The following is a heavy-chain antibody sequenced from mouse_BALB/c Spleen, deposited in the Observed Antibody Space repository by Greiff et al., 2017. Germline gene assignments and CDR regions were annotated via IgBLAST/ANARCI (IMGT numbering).Heavy chain of an antibody. CDR2: ISSGGST. D-gene: IGHD1-1*01. Sequence: EVQGVESGGGLVKPGGSLKLSCAASGFTFSSYAMSWVRQTPEKRLEWVASISSGGSTYYPDSVKGRFTISRDNARNILYLQMSSLRSEDTAMYYCAREGDYYYGSSYDAMDYWGQGTSVTVSS. J-gene: IGHJ4*01. CDR3: AREGDYYYGSSYDAMDY. V-gene: IGHV5-6-5*01. CDR1: GFTFSSYA.